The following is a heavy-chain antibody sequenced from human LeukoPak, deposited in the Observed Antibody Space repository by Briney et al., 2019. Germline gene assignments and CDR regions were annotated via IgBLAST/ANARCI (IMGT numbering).Heavy chain of an antibody. D-gene: IGHD6-19*01. CDR2: ISAYNGNT. CDR1: GYTFTSYG. CDR3: ARVSSGWLFDAFDI. V-gene: IGHV1-18*01. J-gene: IGHJ3*02. Sequence: GASVKVSCKASGYTFTSYGISWVRQAPGQGLEWMGWISAYNGNTNYAQKLQGRVTMTTDTSTSTAYMELRSLRSDDTAVYYCARVSSGWLFDAFDIWGQGTMVTVSS.